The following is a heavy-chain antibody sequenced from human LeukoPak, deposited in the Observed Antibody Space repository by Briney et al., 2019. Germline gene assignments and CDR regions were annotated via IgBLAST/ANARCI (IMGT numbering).Heavy chain of an antibody. V-gene: IGHV4-34*01. CDR1: GGSFSGYY. Sequence: SETLSLTCAVYGGSFSGYYWSWIRQPPGKGLEWIGEINHSGSTNYNPSLKSRVTTSVDTSKNQFSLKLSSVTAADTAVYYCARLAYYDILTGYYNPLEYWGQGTLVTVSS. CDR3: ARLAYYDILTGYYNPLEY. CDR2: INHSGST. D-gene: IGHD3-9*01. J-gene: IGHJ4*02.